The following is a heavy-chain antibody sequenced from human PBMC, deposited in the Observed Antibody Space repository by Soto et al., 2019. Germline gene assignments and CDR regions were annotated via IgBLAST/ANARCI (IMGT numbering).Heavy chain of an antibody. Sequence: TGESLKISCKGSGYSFTSYWIGWVRQMPGKGLEWMGIIYPGDSDTRYSPSFQGQVTISADKSTSTAYLQWSSLKASDTAMYYCARLVHYDFWSGYYRWFDPWGQGTLVTVSS. CDR2: IYPGDSDT. J-gene: IGHJ5*02. V-gene: IGHV5-51*01. CDR1: GYSFTSYW. D-gene: IGHD3-3*01. CDR3: ARLVHYDFWSGYYRWFDP.